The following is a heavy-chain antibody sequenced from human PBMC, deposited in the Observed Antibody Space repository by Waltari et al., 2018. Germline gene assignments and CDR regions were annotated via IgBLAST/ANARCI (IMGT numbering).Heavy chain of an antibody. CDR1: GGTFSSYA. CDR2: IIPICGTE. J-gene: IGHJ6*02. Sequence: QVQLVQSGAEVKKPGSSVKVSCKASGGTFSSYAISWVRQARGQGREWMGGIIPICGTENDAQKFKGRVTITADESTSTAYMELSSLRSEDTAVYYCAREQQLGDYYYYGMDVWGQGTTVTVSS. CDR3: AREQQLGDYYYYGMDV. V-gene: IGHV1-69*01. D-gene: IGHD6-13*01.